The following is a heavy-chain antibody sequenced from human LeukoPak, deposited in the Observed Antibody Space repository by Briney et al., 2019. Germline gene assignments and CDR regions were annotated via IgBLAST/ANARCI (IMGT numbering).Heavy chain of an antibody. CDR1: GVSISSYY. Sequence: SETLSLTCTVSGVSISSYYWSWIRQPAGEGLEWIGRISTSGSNNFNPSLKSRVTMSVDTSKNHFSLKLSSGTAADTAVYYCARDCDYWGQGALVTVSS. V-gene: IGHV4-4*07. CDR3: ARDCDY. CDR2: ISTSGSN. J-gene: IGHJ4*02.